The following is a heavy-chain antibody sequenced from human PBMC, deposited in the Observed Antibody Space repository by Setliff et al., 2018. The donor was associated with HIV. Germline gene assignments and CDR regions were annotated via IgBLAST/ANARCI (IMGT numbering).Heavy chain of an antibody. J-gene: IGHJ6*02. V-gene: IGHV3-48*03. CDR3: AREPTVTTKYYGMDV. D-gene: IGHD4-17*01. Sequence: QPGGSLRLSCAASGFTFSNYEMNWVRQAPGKGLEWVSYISGGGGTIYYADSVKGRFTISRDNAKNSLYLQMNSLRVEDTAVYYCAREPTVTTKYYGMDVWGQGATVTVSS. CDR2: ISGGGGTI. CDR1: GFTFSNYE.